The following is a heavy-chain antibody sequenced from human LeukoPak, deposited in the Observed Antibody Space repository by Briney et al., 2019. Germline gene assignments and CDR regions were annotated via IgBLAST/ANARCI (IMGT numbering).Heavy chain of an antibody. CDR3: AIAYCCSGSTCYSDY. CDR2: IIPIFGTA. CDR1: GGTFCTYA. D-gene: IGHD2-2*01. Sequence: GAPVKPSDTPAGGTFCTYATSWVRQSPGQGREWMGGIIPIFGTANYAQKFQGRVTITADESTSTAYMELSSLRSEDTAVYYCAIAYCCSGSTCYSDYWGQGTVVSVCS. V-gene: IGHV1-69*01. J-gene: IGHJ4*02.